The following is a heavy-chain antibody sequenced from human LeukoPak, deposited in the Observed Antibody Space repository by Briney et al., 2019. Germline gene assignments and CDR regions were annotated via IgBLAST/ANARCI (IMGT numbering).Heavy chain of an antibody. J-gene: IGHJ3*02. D-gene: IGHD5-24*01. CDR1: GFTFSSYA. CDR3: AKKRDAFDI. V-gene: IGHV3-23*01. Sequence: GGSLRLSCAASGFTFSSYAMSWVRQAPGKGLEWVPTIGDNGDSTYYADSVKGRFTISRDNSKNTLYLHMNSLRAEDTAMYHCAKKRDAFDIRGQGTVVAVSS. CDR2: IGDNGDST.